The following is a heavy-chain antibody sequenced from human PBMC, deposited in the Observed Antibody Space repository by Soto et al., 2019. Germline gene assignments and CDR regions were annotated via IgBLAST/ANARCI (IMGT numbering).Heavy chain of an antibody. CDR1: GYTFTDYY. J-gene: IGHJ4*02. CDR2: INPNSGDT. Sequence: GASVKVSCKASGYTFTDYYMHWVRQAPGQGLEWMGLINPNSGDTNYAQRFQGRVTMTNNTSISTAYMELSRLKSDDTAVYYCARMCSGGSCYASWGRGTLVTVSS. CDR3: ARMCSGGSCYAS. D-gene: IGHD2-15*01. V-gene: IGHV1-2*02.